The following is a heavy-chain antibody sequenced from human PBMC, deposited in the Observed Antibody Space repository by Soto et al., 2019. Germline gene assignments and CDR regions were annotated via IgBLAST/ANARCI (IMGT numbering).Heavy chain of an antibody. V-gene: IGHV3-30*18. CDR3: AKPIFDWFRVETSYFPYGMDV. CDR2: ISYDGRNK. J-gene: IGHJ6*02. D-gene: IGHD3-9*01. CDR1: GFMFSSFG. Sequence: QVQLVESGGGVVQPGNSLRLSCAASGFMFSSFGIHWVRQAPGKGLEWVTVISYDGRNKLYADSVKGRFTISRDNSKNTLYLQMNSLRAEDTAVYYCAKPIFDWFRVETSYFPYGMDVCGQGTTVTVSS.